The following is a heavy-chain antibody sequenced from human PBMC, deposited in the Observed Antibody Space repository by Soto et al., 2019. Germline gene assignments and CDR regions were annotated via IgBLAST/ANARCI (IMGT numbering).Heavy chain of an antibody. J-gene: IGHJ4*02. Sequence: SETLSLTCTVSGDAIRSDPWNWIRQTPGKGLEWIGYVCYAGTTKYNPSVKSRVTIVVDRSKNQFSLKLASVTPEDTAVYFCARGHYYDSSVLFDFWGQGSLVTVSS. CDR1: GDAIRSDP. CDR2: VCYAGTT. V-gene: IGHV4-59*01. CDR3: ARGHYYDSSVLFDF. D-gene: IGHD3-22*01.